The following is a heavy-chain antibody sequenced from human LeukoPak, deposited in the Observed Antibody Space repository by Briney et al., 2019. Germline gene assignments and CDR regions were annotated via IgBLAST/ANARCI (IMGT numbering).Heavy chain of an antibody. Sequence: GGSLRLSCAASGFSFSNDWMCWVRQAPGKGLEWVSFIRGDGSNKYYVDSVKGRFTVSRDDSKDTPYLQLNSLRPEDTAVYYCAKDLHQVFDIWGQGTMVTVSS. V-gene: IGHV3-30*02. J-gene: IGHJ3*02. CDR3: AKDLHQVFDI. CDR2: IRGDGSNK. CDR1: GFSFSNDW. D-gene: IGHD2-2*01.